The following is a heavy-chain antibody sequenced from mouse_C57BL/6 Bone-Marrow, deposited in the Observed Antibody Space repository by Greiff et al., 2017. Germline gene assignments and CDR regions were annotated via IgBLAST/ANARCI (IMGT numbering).Heavy chain of an antibody. V-gene: IGHV1-69*01. CDR1: GYTFTSYW. J-gene: IGHJ4*01. D-gene: IGHD1-1*01. CDR3: ASITTVVADYYAIDD. Sequence: QVQLKQPGPELVMPGASVKLSCKASGYTFTSYWMHWVKQRPGQGLEWIGEIDPSDSYTNYNQKFTGKSTLTVDKSSSTAYMQLSSLTSEDSAVYYCASITTVVADYYAIDDWGQGTSVTVSS. CDR2: IDPSDSYT.